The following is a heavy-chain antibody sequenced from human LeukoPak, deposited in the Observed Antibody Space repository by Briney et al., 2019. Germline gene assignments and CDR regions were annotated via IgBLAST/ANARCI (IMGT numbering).Heavy chain of an antibody. CDR1: GGSISSYY. CDR3: ACYCGVDSHPSYYFDY. D-gene: IGHD2-21*01. CDR2: IYTSGRT. J-gene: IGHJ4*02. Sequence: SETLSLTCTVSGGSISSYYWSWIRQPAGKGLEWIGRIYTSGRTNYNPSLKSRVTMSVDTSKNQFSLMLSSMTAADTVVYYCACYCGVDSHPSYYFDYWGQGTLVTVSS. V-gene: IGHV4-4*07.